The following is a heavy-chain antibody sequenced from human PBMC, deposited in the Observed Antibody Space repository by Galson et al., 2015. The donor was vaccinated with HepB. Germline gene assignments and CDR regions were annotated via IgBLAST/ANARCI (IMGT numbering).Heavy chain of an antibody. CDR1: GFTFSGYS. D-gene: IGHD3-16*01. Sequence: SLRLSCAASGFTFSGYSMNWVRQAPGKGLQWVSYISGTSSTIYYADSVKGRFTVSRDNAKNSLYLQMNSLRAEDTAVYYCARDAGGSSYGMDVWGQGTTVTVSS. CDR3: ARDAGGSSYGMDV. J-gene: IGHJ6*02. V-gene: IGHV3-48*04. CDR2: ISGTSSTI.